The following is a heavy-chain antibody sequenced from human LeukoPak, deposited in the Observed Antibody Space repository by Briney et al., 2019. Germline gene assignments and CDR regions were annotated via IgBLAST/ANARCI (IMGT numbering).Heavy chain of an antibody. CDR2: IKQNGGEK. D-gene: IGHD5-24*01. J-gene: IGHJ4*02. V-gene: IGHV3-7*03. Sequence: LRLSXAASGFTFSNYWMTWVGQEPGKGREWVADIKQNGGEKYYVDSVKGRVTISRDNAKNSLYLEMNNLRAEDTAVYYCARTPDGPDYWGQGTLVTVSS. CDR3: ARTPDGPDY. CDR1: GFTFSNYW.